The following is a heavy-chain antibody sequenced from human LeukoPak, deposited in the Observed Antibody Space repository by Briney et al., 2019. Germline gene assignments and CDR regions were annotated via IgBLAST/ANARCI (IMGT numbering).Heavy chain of an antibody. D-gene: IGHD6-13*01. J-gene: IGHJ5*02. V-gene: IGHV4-59*01. CDR2: IYYSGST. CDR3: ASGAAADSPLNWFDP. CDR1: GGSISSYY. Sequence: SETLSLTCTVSGGSISSYYWSWIRQPPGKGLEWIGYIYYSGSTNYNPSLKSRVTISVDTSKNQFSLKLSSVTAADTAVYYCASGAAADSPLNWFDPWGQGTLVTVSS.